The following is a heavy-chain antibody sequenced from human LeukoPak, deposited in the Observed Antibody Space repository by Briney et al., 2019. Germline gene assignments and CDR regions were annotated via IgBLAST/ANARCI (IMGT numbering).Heavy chain of an antibody. Sequence: PGRSLRLSCAASGSTFSSYAMHWVRQAPGKGLEWVAVISYDGSNKYYADSVKGRFTISRDNSKNTLYLQMNSLRAEDTAVYYCAREGGRYFDYWGQGTLVTVSS. CDR3: AREGGRYFDY. V-gene: IGHV3-30*04. CDR2: ISYDGSNK. D-gene: IGHD3-16*01. CDR1: GSTFSSYA. J-gene: IGHJ4*02.